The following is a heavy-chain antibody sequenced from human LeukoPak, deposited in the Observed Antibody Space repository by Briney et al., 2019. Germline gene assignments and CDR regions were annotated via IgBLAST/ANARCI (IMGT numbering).Heavy chain of an antibody. CDR3: AKDLSAIYDSSGYGAFDI. V-gene: IGHV3-23*01. Sequence: PGGSLRLSCAASGFIFSAYTMSWVRQAPGKGLEWVSAITGSGDNTYYADSVKGRFTISRDNSKNTLYLQMYSLRAEDTAVYYCAKDLSAIYDSSGYGAFDIWGQGTMATVSS. CDR1: GFIFSAYT. J-gene: IGHJ3*02. CDR2: ITGSGDNT. D-gene: IGHD3-22*01.